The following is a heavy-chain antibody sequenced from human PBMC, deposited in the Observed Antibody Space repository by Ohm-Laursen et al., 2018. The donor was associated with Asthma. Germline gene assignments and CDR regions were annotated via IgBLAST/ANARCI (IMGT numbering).Heavy chain of an antibody. CDR3: VREDFDWPPGYCDY. Sequence: TLSLTWAVSGDSINSDDYYWSWIRQHPGKGLEWIGYIYYSGSTYYNPSLKSRVTISIDTSKNQFSLRLSSVTAADTAVYYCVREDFDWPPGYCDYWGQGTLVTVSS. J-gene: IGHJ4*02. CDR2: IYYSGST. V-gene: IGHV4-31*11. CDR1: GDSINSDDYY. D-gene: IGHD3-9*01.